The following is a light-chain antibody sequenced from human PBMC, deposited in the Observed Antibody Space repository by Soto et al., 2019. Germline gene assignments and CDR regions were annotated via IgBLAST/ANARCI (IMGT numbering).Light chain of an antibody. Sequence: EIVMTQSPATLAVSPGERAALSCRASQSVSSNFAWYQQKPGQAPRLLIYGASSRATGTPARFSGSGSGTEFTLTISSLQSEDFGVYYCQQYNNWPYTFGLGTKLE. V-gene: IGKV3-15*01. CDR3: QQYNNWPYT. CDR2: GAS. J-gene: IGKJ2*01. CDR1: QSVSSN.